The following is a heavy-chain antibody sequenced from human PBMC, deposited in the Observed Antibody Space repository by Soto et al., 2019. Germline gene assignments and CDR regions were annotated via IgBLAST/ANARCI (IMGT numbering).Heavy chain of an antibody. J-gene: IGHJ6*02. CDR3: ARLGRDDSSGYYHYYYDYGMDV. CDR1: GYSFTSYW. D-gene: IGHD3-22*01. CDR2: IDPSDSYT. Sequence: GESLKISCKASGYSFTSYWISWVRQMPGKGLEWMGRIDPSDSYTNYSPSFQGHVTISADKSISTAYLQWSSLKASDTATYYCARLGRDDSSGYYHYYYDYGMDVWGQGTTVTVSS. V-gene: IGHV5-10-1*01.